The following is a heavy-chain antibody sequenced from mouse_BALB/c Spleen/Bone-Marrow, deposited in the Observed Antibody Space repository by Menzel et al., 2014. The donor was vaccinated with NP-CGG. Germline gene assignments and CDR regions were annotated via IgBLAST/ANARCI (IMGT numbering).Heavy chain of an antibody. CDR3: ARSSPYAMDY. J-gene: IGHJ4*01. Sequence: QVHVKQSGAELARPGASVKLSCKASGYTFTSYWMQWVKQRPGQGLEWIGAIYPGDGDTRYTQKFKGKATLTADKSSSTACMQLSLASEDSAVYYCARSSPYAMDYWGQGTSVTVSP. CDR1: GYTFTSYW. CDR2: IYPGDGDT. V-gene: IGHV1-87*01. D-gene: IGHD1-1*01.